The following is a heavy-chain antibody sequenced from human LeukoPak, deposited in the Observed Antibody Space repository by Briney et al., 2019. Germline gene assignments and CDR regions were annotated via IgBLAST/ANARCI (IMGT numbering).Heavy chain of an antibody. V-gene: IGHV4-30-2*01. CDR2: IYHSGST. CDR1: GGSISSGGYS. Sequence: KPSETLSLTCAVSGGSISSGGYSWSWIRQPPGKGLEWIGYIYHSGSTYYNPSLKSRVTISVDTSKSQFSLELSSVTAADTAVYYCARHQSGYNWFDPWGQGTLVTVSS. CDR3: ARHQSGYNWFDP. J-gene: IGHJ5*02. D-gene: IGHD5-12*01.